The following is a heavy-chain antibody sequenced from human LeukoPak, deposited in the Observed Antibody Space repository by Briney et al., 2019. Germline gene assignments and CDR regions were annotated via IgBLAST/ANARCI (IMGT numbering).Heavy chain of an antibody. D-gene: IGHD6-19*01. V-gene: IGHV1-2*02. Sequence: ASVKVSCKASGYTFTGYYMHWVRQAPGQGLEWMGWINPNSGGTNYAQKFQGRVTMTRDTSISTAYMELSRLRSDDTAVYYCARGGYSSGWYPYYFDYWGQGTLVIVSS. CDR1: GYTFTGYY. CDR3: ARGGYSSGWYPYYFDY. CDR2: INPNSGGT. J-gene: IGHJ4*02.